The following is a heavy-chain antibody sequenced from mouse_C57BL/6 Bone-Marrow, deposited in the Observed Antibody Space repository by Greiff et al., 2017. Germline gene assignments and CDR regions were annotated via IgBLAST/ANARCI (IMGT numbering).Heavy chain of an antibody. Sequence: EVQLQQSGAELVRPGASVKLSCTASGFNINDDYMHWVQQRPEQGLEWIGWIDPENGDTEYASKFQGKATITADTSSNTAYLRLSSLASEDTAVYYCNSTIWFAYWGQGTLVTVSA. CDR2: IDPENGDT. D-gene: IGHD2-1*01. V-gene: IGHV14-4*01. J-gene: IGHJ3*01. CDR1: GFNINDDY. CDR3: NSTIWFAY.